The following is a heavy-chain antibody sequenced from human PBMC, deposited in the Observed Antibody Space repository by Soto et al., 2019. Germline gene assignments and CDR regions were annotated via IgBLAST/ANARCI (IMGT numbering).Heavy chain of an antibody. Sequence: QVQLVQSGAEVKKPGAAVKVSCKASGYPFTSYGISWVRQAPGQGLAWMGWISAYNGNTNYAQKLQGRVTMTTNTSTSTADMERRSLRADDTAVYDCGRAEHLVGATICDIWGQGTMVTVSS. CDR2: ISAYNGNT. D-gene: IGHD1-26*01. CDR1: GYPFTSYG. V-gene: IGHV1-18*04. CDR3: GRAEHLVGATICDI. J-gene: IGHJ3*02.